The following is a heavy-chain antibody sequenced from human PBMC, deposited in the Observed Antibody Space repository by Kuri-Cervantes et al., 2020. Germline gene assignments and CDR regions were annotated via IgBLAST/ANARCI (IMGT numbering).Heavy chain of an antibody. Sequence: GGSLRLSCAASGFTFSSYAMHWVRQAPGKGLEWVAVISYDGSNKYYADSVKGRFTISRDNSKNTLYLQMNSLRAEDTAVYYCARVAGGATLNAAYWGQGTLVTVSS. J-gene: IGHJ4*02. CDR2: ISYDGSNK. CDR1: GFTFSSYA. CDR3: ARVAGGATLNAAY. V-gene: IGHV3-30-3*01. D-gene: IGHD1-26*01.